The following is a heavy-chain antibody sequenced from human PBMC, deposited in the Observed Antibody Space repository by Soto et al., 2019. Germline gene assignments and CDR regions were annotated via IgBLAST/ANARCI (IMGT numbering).Heavy chain of an antibody. CDR1: GFTFSSYV. V-gene: IGHV3-23*01. D-gene: IGHD4-17*01. Sequence: EVQLLESGGGLLQPGGSLRLSCAASGFTFSSYVMSWVRQAPGKGLEWVSGISGSGGTTYYADSVKGRFTISRDNSKNTLYHQVNSLRAEDTAVDYCAALTTVTTAGFEYWGQGTLVTVSS. CDR2: ISGSGGTT. CDR3: AALTTVTTAGFEY. J-gene: IGHJ4*02.